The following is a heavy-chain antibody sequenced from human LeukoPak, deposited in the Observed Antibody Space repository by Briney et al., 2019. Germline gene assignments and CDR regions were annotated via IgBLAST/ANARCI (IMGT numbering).Heavy chain of an antibody. D-gene: IGHD1-1*01. J-gene: IGHJ4*02. V-gene: IGHV3-7*01. CDR2: IKEDGSEN. CDR3: ARQRYSDY. Sequence: PGGSLRLSCAASGFTFSRYWMTWVRQAPGKGLEWVANIKEDGSENSYVESVKGQFTISRDNAKNSLYLQLNSLRAEDTAVYFCARQRYSDYWGQGTLVTVSS. CDR1: GFTFSRYW.